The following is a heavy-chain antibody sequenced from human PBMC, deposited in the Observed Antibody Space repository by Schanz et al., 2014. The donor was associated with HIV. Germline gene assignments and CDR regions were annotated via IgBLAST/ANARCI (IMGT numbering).Heavy chain of an antibody. J-gene: IGHJ4*02. CDR1: GYTFTNYA. V-gene: IGHV1-18*01. CDR3: ARAVTGTFDF. D-gene: IGHD6-19*01. CDR2: ITTYNGQT. Sequence: QVQLVQSGAELKKPGASVTVSCKASGYTFTNYAFGWVRQAPGQGLEWVGSITTYNGQTDYGRKLQGRVTMTTDRSTSTAYLELRSLRSDDTAVYYCARAVTGTFDFWGQGTLVTVSS.